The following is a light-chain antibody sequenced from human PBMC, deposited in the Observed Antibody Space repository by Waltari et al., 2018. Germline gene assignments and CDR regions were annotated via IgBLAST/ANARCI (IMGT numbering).Light chain of an antibody. V-gene: IGKV1-27*01. J-gene: IGKJ5*01. CDR3: QKYNRAPPT. CDR1: QGISTY. CDR2: AAA. Sequence: DIQMTQSPSSLSASVGDRVTIACRASQGISTYLAWYQQKPGRVPKLLIYAAATLQSGVPSRVSCSGSGTDFTLTISSLQPEDVATYYCQKYNRAPPTFGQGIRLEIK.